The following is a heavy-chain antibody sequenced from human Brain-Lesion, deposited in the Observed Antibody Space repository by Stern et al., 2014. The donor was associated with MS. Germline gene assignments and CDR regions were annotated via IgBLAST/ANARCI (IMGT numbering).Heavy chain of an antibody. Sequence: QVQLVQSGAEVKKPGASVKVSCKTSGYIFTGYYIHWVRQAPGQGLEWIAWINPKNAPLKYAKTFQGRFTMSRDTSISTAYVELSSLTSDDTAIYYCARDQRGITIFGVVTDYYYLGMDVWGQGTTVTVSS. CDR2: INPKNAPL. V-gene: IGHV1-2*02. J-gene: IGHJ6*02. CDR3: ARDQRGITIFGVVTDYYYLGMDV. D-gene: IGHD3-3*01. CDR1: GYIFTGYY.